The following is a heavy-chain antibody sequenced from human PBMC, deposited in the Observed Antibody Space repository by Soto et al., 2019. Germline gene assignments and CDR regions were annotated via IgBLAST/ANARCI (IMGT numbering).Heavy chain of an antibody. CDR2: IYYSGST. V-gene: IGHV4-61*08. Sequence: PSETLSLTCTVSGGSISSGDYYWSWIRQPPGKGLEWIGYIYYSGSTNHNPSLKSRVTISVDTSKNQFSLKLSSVTAADTAVYYCARGAWWSGSGSLGYYYGMDVWGQGTTVTVSS. CDR1: GGSISSGDYY. J-gene: IGHJ6*02. D-gene: IGHD3-10*01. CDR3: ARGAWWSGSGSLGYYYGMDV.